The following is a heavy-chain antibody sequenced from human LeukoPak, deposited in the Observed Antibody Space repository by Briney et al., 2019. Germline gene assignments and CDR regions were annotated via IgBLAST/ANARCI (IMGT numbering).Heavy chain of an antibody. CDR1: GFTFSDYY. Sequence: GGSLRLSCAASGFTFSDYYISWIRRAPGKGVEWVSHISATGTHTHYADSVKGRFTISRDNAKNSLYLQMTSLRADDTAVYYCARVKGSYATDYWGQGTLVTVSS. D-gene: IGHD5-18*01. J-gene: IGHJ4*02. CDR2: ISATGTHT. V-gene: IGHV3-11*06. CDR3: ARVKGSYATDY.